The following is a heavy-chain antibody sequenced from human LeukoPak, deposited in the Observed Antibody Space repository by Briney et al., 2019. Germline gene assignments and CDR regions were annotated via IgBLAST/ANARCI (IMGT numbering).Heavy chain of an antibody. J-gene: IGHJ5*02. CDR1: GDSVSNDVYY. CDR2: VVPSGVT. D-gene: IGHD3-10*01. Sequence: PSETLSLTCTVSGDSVSNDVYYWTWIRQPAGKGLEWIGRVVPSGVTRYNPSFEGRLTISVDTAKNQFSLKLTSMTAADTAVYCCARDRGSTTARGVPSWFDPWGQGTLVTVSS. V-gene: IGHV4-61*02. CDR3: ARDRGSTTARGVPSWFDP.